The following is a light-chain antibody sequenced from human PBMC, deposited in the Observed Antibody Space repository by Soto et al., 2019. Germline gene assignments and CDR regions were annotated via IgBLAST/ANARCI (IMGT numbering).Light chain of an antibody. V-gene: IGKV1-9*01. Sequence: IQLTQSPSSLSASIGDRVTITCRASQGISSYLAWYQQESGKAPNLLIYAASTLQSGVPSRFGGSGSGTDFTLTISSLQPEDFATYYCQQLNSYPYTFGQGTKLEIK. J-gene: IGKJ2*01. CDR2: AAS. CDR1: QGISSY. CDR3: QQLNSYPYT.